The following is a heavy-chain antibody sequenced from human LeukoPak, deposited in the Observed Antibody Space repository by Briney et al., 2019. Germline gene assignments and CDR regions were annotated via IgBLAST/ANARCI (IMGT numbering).Heavy chain of an antibody. CDR1: GASISSYW. J-gene: IGHJ4*02. CDR3: VAQEFSASLRY. V-gene: IGHV4-59*01. Sequence: SETLSLTCTVSGASISSYWWSWIRQSPGKGLEWIGYIQYSGDTNYNPSLMSRLTMSLDTSKNQFSLKLTSVTSADTAVYYCVAQEFSASLRYWGQGTLVTVSS. CDR2: IQYSGDT. D-gene: IGHD3-10*01.